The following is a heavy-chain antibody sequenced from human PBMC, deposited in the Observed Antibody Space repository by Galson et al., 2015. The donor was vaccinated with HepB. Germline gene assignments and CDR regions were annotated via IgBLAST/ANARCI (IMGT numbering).Heavy chain of an antibody. Sequence: SLGLSCAASGFTFSSYGMNWVRQAPGKGLEWVASISGSGYSTYRADSVTGRFTISRDNSKNTVHLQMNSLRAEDTALYYCAKSLEGRSEKDAFDFWGQGTMVTVSS. V-gene: IGHV3-23*01. CDR1: GFTFSSYG. J-gene: IGHJ3*01. CDR2: ISGSGYST. CDR3: AKSLEGRSEKDAFDF. D-gene: IGHD5-24*01.